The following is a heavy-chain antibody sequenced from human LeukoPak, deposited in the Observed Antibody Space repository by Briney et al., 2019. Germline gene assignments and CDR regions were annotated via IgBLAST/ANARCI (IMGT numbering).Heavy chain of an antibody. CDR1: GGSLSSYY. CDR3: ARGISIGPYYMDV. D-gene: IGHD2/OR15-2a*01. Sequence: SETLSLTCTVSGGSLSSYYWSWIRQPPGKGLEWIGYIYYSGSTNYNPSLKSRVTISVDTSKNQFSLKLSSVTAADTAVYYCARGISIGPYYMDVWGKGTTVTVSS. J-gene: IGHJ6*03. CDR2: IYYSGST. V-gene: IGHV4-59*13.